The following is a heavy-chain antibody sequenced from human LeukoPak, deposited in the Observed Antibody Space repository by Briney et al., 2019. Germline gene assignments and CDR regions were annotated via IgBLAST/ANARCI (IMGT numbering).Heavy chain of an antibody. CDR1: GLTSNNYA. V-gene: IGHV3-23*01. CDR3: ATSWGPDTSAFRWGRDGMDV. Sequence: GGSLRLSCAVSGLTSNNYAMSWVRQAPGKGLEWVSAISKSGDHTYYAASAKGRFTIYRDNSKNTQYLQMNSLRAEDTAVYYCATSWGPDTSAFRWGRDGMDVWGQGTTVIVS. CDR2: ISKSGDHT. J-gene: IGHJ6*02. D-gene: IGHD3-16*01.